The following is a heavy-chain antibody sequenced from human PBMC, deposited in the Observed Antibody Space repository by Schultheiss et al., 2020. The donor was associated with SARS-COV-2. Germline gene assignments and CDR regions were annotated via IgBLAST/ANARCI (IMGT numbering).Heavy chain of an antibody. D-gene: IGHD6-13*01. Sequence: GGSLRLSCAASGLTFSSYGMHWVRQAPGKGLEWVAVIWYDGSNKYYADSVKGRFTISRDNSKNTLYLQMNSLRAEDTAVYYCARDRKAAASLSWFDPWGQGTLVTVSS. V-gene: IGHV3-33*01. J-gene: IGHJ5*02. CDR3: ARDRKAAASLSWFDP. CDR2: IWYDGSNK. CDR1: GLTFSSYG.